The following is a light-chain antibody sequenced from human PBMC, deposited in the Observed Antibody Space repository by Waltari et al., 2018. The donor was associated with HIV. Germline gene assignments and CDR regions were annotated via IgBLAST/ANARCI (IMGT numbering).Light chain of an antibody. Sequence: QSALTQPASVSGSPGQSITISCTGTSSDVGGYNYVSWYQQHPGKAPKLMIYEVSNRPPGSSNRFSGSKSCNTASLTISGLQAEDEADYYCSSYTSSSTPYVFGTGTKVTVL. J-gene: IGLJ1*01. CDR3: SSYTSSSTPYV. CDR2: EVS. V-gene: IGLV2-14*01. CDR1: SSDVGGYNY.